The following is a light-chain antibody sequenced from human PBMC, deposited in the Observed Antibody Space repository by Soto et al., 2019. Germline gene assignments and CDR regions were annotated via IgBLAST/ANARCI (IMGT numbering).Light chain of an antibody. V-gene: IGKV3-20*01. CDR2: GAS. CDR3: QQYTSTAIT. CDR1: QSVTSSY. J-gene: IGKJ5*01. Sequence: EIVWTQSPGTLSLSPGERATPSCRASQSVTSSYLAWYQQKPGQAPRLLLYGASNRAARISDGFSGGGSGIAFALTISRLEPEDYAVYYGQQYTSTAITFGEGTRLEI.